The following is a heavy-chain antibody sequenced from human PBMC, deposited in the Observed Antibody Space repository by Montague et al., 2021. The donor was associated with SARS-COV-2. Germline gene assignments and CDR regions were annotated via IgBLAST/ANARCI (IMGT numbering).Heavy chain of an antibody. CDR3: ARAGSQRFFEF. CDR2: IRLPGGS. Sequence: SETLSLTCAVTSGSLRHYYWSWIRQPPGKGLEWIGEIRLPGGSNXNPSLKGRVTISLDTSNNQVSLSLNSVTAADTAVYYCARAGSQRFFEFWGRGTLVTVSS. D-gene: IGHD1-1*01. CDR1: SGSLRHYY. V-gene: IGHV4-34*01. J-gene: IGHJ2*01.